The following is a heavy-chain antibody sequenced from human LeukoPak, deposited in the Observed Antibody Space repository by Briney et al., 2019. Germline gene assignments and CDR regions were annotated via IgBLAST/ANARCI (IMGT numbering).Heavy chain of an antibody. J-gene: IGHJ3*02. CDR1: GGSINNHY. Sequence: SETLSLTCTVSGGSINNHYWSWIRQPPGKGLEWIGSIFYSGSTDSNPSLKGRVTISVDTSKNQFSLKLSSVTAADTAVYYCARGVDDFWSGYSRTDAFDIWGQGTMVTVSS. CDR2: IFYSGST. V-gene: IGHV4-59*11. D-gene: IGHD3-3*01. CDR3: ARGVDDFWSGYSRTDAFDI.